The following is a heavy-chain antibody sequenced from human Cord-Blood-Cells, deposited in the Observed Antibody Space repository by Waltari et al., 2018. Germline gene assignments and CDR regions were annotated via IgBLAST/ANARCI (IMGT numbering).Heavy chain of an antibody. Sequence: QVQLVQSGAEVKKPGASVKVSCKASGYTFTSYYMHWVRQAPGQGLEWMVISKPSGGSKSYAQKFQGRVTMTRDTSTSKVYMELSSLRSEDTAVYYCARGRLPAAIPPFDCWGQGTLVTVSS. V-gene: IGHV1-46*01. CDR2: SKPSGGSK. J-gene: IGHJ4*02. D-gene: IGHD2-2*01. CDR3: ARGRLPAAIPPFDC. CDR1: GYTFTSYY.